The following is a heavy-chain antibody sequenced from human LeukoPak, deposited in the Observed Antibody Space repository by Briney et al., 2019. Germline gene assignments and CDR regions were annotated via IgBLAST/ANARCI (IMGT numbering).Heavy chain of an antibody. Sequence: PGGSLRLSCAASGFTVSSNYMSWVRQAPGKGLEWVSVIYSGGNTYYADSVKGRFTISRDNSKNTLYLQMNSLRAEDTAVYYCTREGDYDFWSGSLDFDYWGQGTLVTVSS. CDR3: TREGDYDFWSGSLDFDY. J-gene: IGHJ4*02. CDR2: IYSGGNT. V-gene: IGHV3-53*01. D-gene: IGHD3-3*01. CDR1: GFTVSSNY.